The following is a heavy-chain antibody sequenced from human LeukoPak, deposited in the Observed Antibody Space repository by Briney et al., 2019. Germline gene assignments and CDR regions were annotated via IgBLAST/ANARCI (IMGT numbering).Heavy chain of an antibody. CDR3: ARQLYVSGSYYAPMDV. Sequence: SETLSLTRAVSGGSISSSNWWSWVRQPPGKGLEWIGEIYHNGSTNYNPSLKSRVTISVDKSKNQFSLKPSSVTAADTSVYFCARQLYVSGSYYAPMDVWGKGTTVTISS. J-gene: IGHJ6*03. CDR1: GGSISSSNW. V-gene: IGHV4-4*02. D-gene: IGHD3-10*01. CDR2: IYHNGST.